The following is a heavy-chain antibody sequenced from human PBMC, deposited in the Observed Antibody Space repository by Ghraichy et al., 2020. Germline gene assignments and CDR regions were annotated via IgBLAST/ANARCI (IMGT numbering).Heavy chain of an antibody. Sequence: GGSLRLSCAASGFTFSYYWMSWVRQAPGKGLEWVANIYQDGIQKYYVDSVKGRFTMSRDNARNSLYLQMNSLRAEDTAVYYCATSPTRDSRSSYWGQGTLVTVSP. J-gene: IGHJ4*02. CDR2: IYQDGIQK. V-gene: IGHV3-7*01. CDR3: ATSPTRDSRSSY. CDR1: GFTFSYYW. D-gene: IGHD3-22*01.